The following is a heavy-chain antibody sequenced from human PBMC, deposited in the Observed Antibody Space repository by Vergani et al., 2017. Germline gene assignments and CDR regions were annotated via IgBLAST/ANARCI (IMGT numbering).Heavy chain of an antibody. CDR1: GRSISSYY. J-gene: IGHJ6*03. V-gene: IGHV4-59*01. CDR2: IYYSGST. Sequence: QVQLQESGPGLVKPSETLSLTCTVSGRSISSYYWSWIRQPPGKGLEWIGYIYYSGSTNYNPSLRSRVTISLDTSKNQFSLKLSSVTAADTAVYYCARLADYYYYYMDVWGKXP. CDR3: ARLADYYYYYMDV.